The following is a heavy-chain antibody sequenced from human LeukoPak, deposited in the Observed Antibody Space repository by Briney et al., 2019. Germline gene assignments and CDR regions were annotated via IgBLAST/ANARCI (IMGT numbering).Heavy chain of an antibody. D-gene: IGHD6-13*01. J-gene: IGHJ6*02. V-gene: IGHV3-74*01. CDR3: TRVPAGPAGLMAV. CDR2: IDPDGSTT. Sequence: GGSLRLSCADSGFTLHNYWMHWVRQAPGEGLVWVSRIDPDGSTTNYADSVKGRFTTSRDNAKNTLYLQMNSLRAEDTALYYCTRVPAGPAGLMAVWGRGTTVTVSS. CDR1: GFTLHNYW.